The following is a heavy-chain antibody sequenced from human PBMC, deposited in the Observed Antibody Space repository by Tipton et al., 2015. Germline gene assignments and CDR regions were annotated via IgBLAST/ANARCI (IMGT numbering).Heavy chain of an antibody. Sequence: TLSLTCAVSAYSISSDYYWGWIRQPPGKGLEWIGEINHSGGTKYNPSLKSRVTMSVDTSKKQFSLKLDSVTAADTAVYYCAGPRGMRAIFGLPWDYYFDYWGQGALVTVSS. D-gene: IGHD3-3*01. CDR2: INHSGGT. V-gene: IGHV4-38-2*01. J-gene: IGHJ4*02. CDR1: AYSISSDYY. CDR3: AGPRGMRAIFGLPWDYYFDY.